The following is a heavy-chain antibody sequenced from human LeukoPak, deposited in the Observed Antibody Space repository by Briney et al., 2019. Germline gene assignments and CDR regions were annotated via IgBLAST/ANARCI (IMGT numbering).Heavy chain of an antibody. D-gene: IGHD3-22*01. CDR2: IIPIFGTA. V-gene: IGHV1-69*13. Sequence: SVEVSCKASGGTFSSYAISWVRQAPGQGLEWMGGIIPIFGTANYAQKFQGRVTITADESTSTAYMELSSLRSEDTAVYYCARSITMIVVESGPLDYWGQGTLVTVSS. J-gene: IGHJ4*02. CDR3: ARSITMIVVESGPLDY. CDR1: GGTFSSYA.